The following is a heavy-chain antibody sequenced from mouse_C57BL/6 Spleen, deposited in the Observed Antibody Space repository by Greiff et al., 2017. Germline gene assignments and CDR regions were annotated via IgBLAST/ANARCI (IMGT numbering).Heavy chain of an antibody. V-gene: IGHV2-2*01. Sequence: VQLQESGPGLVQPSQSLSITCTVSGFSLTSYGVHWVRQSPGKGLEWLGVIWSGGSTNYNAAFISKLSIRKDNSKSQVFFKMNSLQADDTAIYYCARNSDGSSYVRYFDVWGTGTTVTVSS. CDR1: GFSLTSYG. CDR2: IWSGGST. D-gene: IGHD1-1*01. J-gene: IGHJ1*03. CDR3: ARNSDGSSYVRYFDV.